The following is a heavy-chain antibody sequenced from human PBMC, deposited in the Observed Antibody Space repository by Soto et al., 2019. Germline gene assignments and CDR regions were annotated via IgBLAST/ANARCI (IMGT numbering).Heavy chain of an antibody. V-gene: IGHV3-30*18. CDR2: VSYDGSLK. J-gene: IGHJ6*02. D-gene: IGHD2-2*01. Sequence: QVQLVESGGGVVHPGRSLRLSCAASGFTFSRFGIHWVRQAPGKGLEWVAVVSYDGSLKYYADSVKGRFTISRDNSQNTLYLQMNSLRPEDTALYYCAKDSDQLLFDYYYYGMDVWGQGTTVTVSS. CDR3: AKDSDQLLFDYYYYGMDV. CDR1: GFTFSRFG.